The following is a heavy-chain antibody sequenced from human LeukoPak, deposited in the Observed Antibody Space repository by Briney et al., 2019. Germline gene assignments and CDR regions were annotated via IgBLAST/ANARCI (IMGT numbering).Heavy chain of an antibody. CDR2: ISSSSSYI. D-gene: IGHD1-1*01. CDR3: ARGLFAQLERRPIYFDY. CDR1: GFTFSSYS. V-gene: IGHV3-21*01. J-gene: IGHJ4*02. Sequence: PGGSLRLSCAASGFTFSSYSMNWVRQAPGKGLEWVSSISSSSSYIYYADSVKGRFTISRDNAKDSLYLQMNSLRAEDTAVYYCARGLFAQLERRPIYFDYWGQGTLVTVSS.